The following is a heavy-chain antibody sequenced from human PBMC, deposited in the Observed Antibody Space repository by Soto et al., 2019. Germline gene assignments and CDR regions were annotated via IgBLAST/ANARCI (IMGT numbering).Heavy chain of an antibody. V-gene: IGHV1-18*04. CDR1: GYTFTSYG. CDR2: ISAYNGNT. Sequence: AAVKVSCKASGYTFTSYGISWVRQAPGQGLEWMGWISAYNGNTNYAQKLQGRVTMTTDTSTSTAYMELRSLRSDDTAVYYCARVRYSSGWYRHDAFDIWGQGTMVTVSS. D-gene: IGHD6-19*01. CDR3: ARVRYSSGWYRHDAFDI. J-gene: IGHJ3*02.